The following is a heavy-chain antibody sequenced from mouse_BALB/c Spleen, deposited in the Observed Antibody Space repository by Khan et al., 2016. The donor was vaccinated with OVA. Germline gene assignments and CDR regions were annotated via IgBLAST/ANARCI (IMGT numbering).Heavy chain of an antibody. Sequence: VQLQESGAELVKPGASVKLSCKTSGYTFTSYWIQWVKQRPGQGLGWIGQIFPGTGTTYYNENFKGKATLTVDTSSSPAYMQLSGLTSEDSAVYFCARGYFGNYEFVYWGQGTLVTVSP. CDR1: GYTFTSYW. D-gene: IGHD2-1*01. CDR3: ARGYFGNYEFVY. CDR2: IFPGTGTT. J-gene: IGHJ3*01. V-gene: IGHV1S132*01.